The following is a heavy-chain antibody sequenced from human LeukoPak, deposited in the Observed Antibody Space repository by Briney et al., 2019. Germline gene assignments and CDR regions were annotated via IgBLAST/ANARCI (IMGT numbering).Heavy chain of an antibody. J-gene: IGHJ4*02. CDR2: ISYDGSNK. D-gene: IGHD1-26*01. V-gene: IGHV3-30-3*01. CDR3: ARGGSRLAYFDY. CDR1: GFTFSSYT. Sequence: GGSLRLSCAASGFTFSSYTMHWVRQAPGKGLEWVAVISYDGSNKYYADSVKGRFTISRDNSKNTLYLQMNSLRAEDTAVYYCARGGSRLAYFDYWGQGTLVTVSS.